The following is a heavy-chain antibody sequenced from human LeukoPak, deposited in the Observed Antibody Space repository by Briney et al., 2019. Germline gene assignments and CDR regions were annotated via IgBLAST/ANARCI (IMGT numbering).Heavy chain of an antibody. CDR3: ARLAKVPAASSFDY. CDR1: GYSFTSYW. CDR2: IYPGDSDT. Sequence: GQSLKISCKGSGYSFTSYWIGWVRQMPGKGLEWMGIIYPGDSDTRYSPSFQGQVTISADKSISTAYLQWSSLKASDAAMYYCARLAKVPAASSFDYWGQGALVTVSS. V-gene: IGHV5-51*01. D-gene: IGHD2-2*01. J-gene: IGHJ4*02.